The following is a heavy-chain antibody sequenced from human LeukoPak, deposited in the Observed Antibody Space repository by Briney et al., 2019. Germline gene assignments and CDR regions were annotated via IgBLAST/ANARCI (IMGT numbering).Heavy chain of an antibody. CDR3: AVEGYCSGGSCYTNWFDP. J-gene: IGHJ5*02. CDR2: ISSSGTTM. Sequence: GGSLRLSCAASGFTFSTYSMNWVRQAPGKGLDWVSYISSSGTTMYYADSVKGRFTISRDNAKDSLYLQMNSLRDEDTAVYYCAVEGYCSGGSCYTNWFDPWGQGTLVTVSS. CDR1: GFTFSTYS. V-gene: IGHV3-48*02. D-gene: IGHD2-15*01.